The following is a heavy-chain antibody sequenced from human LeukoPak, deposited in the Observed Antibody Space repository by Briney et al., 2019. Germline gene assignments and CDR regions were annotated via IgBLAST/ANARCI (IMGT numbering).Heavy chain of an antibody. V-gene: IGHV1-69*13. CDR3: ARGTTMIVVGDAFDI. CDR2: IIPIFGTA. CDR1: GYTLARYG. D-gene: IGHD3-22*01. Sequence: SVKVSCKASGYTLARYGISWVRQAPGQGLEWMGGIIPIFGTANYAQKFQGRVTITADESTSTAYMELSSLRSEDTAVYYCARGTTMIVVGDAFDIWGQGTMVTVSS. J-gene: IGHJ3*02.